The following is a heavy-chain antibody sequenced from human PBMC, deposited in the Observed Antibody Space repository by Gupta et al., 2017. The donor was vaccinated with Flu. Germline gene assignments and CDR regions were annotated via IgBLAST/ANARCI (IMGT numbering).Heavy chain of an antibody. J-gene: IGHJ4*02. CDR1: GGSISSSSYY. CDR3: ARQGWATSMVFDY. D-gene: IGHD5-12*01. V-gene: IGHV4-39*01. Sequence: QLQLQESGPGLVKPSETLSLTCTVSGGSISSSSYYWGWIRQPPGKGLEWIGSIYYSGSTYYNPSLKSRVTISVDTSKNQFSLKLSPVTAADTAVYYCARQGWATSMVFDYWGQGTLVTVSS. CDR2: IYYSGST.